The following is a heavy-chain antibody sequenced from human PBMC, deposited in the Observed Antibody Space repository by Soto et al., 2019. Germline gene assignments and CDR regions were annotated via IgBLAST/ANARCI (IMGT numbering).Heavy chain of an antibody. Sequence: QVQLVQSGDEVKKPGASVKVSCKASGYIFVNYGIAWVRQAPGQGLEWMGWISPYTGNTHSATKVQGRLTMTTDTSTGTGHIGPGRPTSDQPAVVFLVMVDNYGTPTPQGGWGQGTTVTVSS. CDR3: VMVDNYGTPTPQGG. CDR2: ISPYTGNT. D-gene: IGHD2-21*01. CDR1: GYIFVNYG. V-gene: IGHV1-18*01. J-gene: IGHJ6*02.